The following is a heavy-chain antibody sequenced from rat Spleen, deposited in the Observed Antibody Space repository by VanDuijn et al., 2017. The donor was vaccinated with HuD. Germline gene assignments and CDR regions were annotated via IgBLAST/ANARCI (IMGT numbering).Heavy chain of an antibody. D-gene: IGHD1-9*01. CDR1: GFNFNDYW. V-gene: IGHV4-2*01. J-gene: IGHJ2*01. Sequence: EVKLVESGGGLVQPGRSLKLSCAASGFNFNDYWMGWVRQAPGKGLEWIGEVNKDSRTRKYTPSLKDKFTISRDNAQNTLYLQMSKLGSEDTATYYCARRHYGYTDYFDYWGQGVMVTVSS. CDR3: ARRHYGYTDYFDY. CDR2: VNKDSRTR.